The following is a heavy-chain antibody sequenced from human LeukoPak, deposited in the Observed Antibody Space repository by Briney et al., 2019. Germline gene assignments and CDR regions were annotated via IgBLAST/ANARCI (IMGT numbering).Heavy chain of an antibody. CDR1: GFTFSSYA. CDR2: ISYDGSNK. V-gene: IGHV3-30-3*01. D-gene: IGHD5-12*01. J-gene: IGHJ6*02. Sequence: GGSLRLSCAASGFTFSSYAMHWVRPAPGKGLEWVAVISYDGSNKYYADSVKGRFTISRDNSKNTLYLQMNSLRAEDTAVYYCARDQHSGYDYRSGYYYYGMDVWGQGTTVTVSS. CDR3: ARDQHSGYDYRSGYYYYGMDV.